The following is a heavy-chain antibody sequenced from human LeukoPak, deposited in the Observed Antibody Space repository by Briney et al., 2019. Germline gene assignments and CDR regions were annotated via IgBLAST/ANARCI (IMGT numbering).Heavy chain of an antibody. J-gene: IGHJ4*02. D-gene: IGHD3-22*01. CDR1: GGSISSYY. CDR2: IYYSGST. V-gene: IGHV4-59*01. CDR3: ARGGHSSGYYFIDY. Sequence: SETLSLTCTVSGGSISSYYWSWLRQPPGKGLEWVGYIYYSGSTNYNPPLKSRVTISVDTSKNQFSLKLSSVTAADTAVYYCARGGHSSGYYFIDYWGQGTLVTVSS.